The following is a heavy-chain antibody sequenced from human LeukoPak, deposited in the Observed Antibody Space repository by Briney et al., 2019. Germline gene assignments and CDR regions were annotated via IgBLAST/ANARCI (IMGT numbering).Heavy chain of an antibody. CDR1: GFIFSSYG. CDR2: IWFDGSEQ. Sequence: PGRSLRVSCAASGFIFSSYGMHWVRQAPGKGLEWVAVIWFDGSEQHYADSVKGRFTISRDNSKNTLYLQMNSLRAEDTAVYYCARDGGWQQLGFDHWGQGTLVTVPS. D-gene: IGHD6-13*01. V-gene: IGHV3-33*01. J-gene: IGHJ4*02. CDR3: ARDGGWQQLGFDH.